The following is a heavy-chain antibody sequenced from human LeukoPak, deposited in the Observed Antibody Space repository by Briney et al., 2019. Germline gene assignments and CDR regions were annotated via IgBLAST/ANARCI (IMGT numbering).Heavy chain of an antibody. V-gene: IGHV3-30-3*01. CDR1: GFTFSSYA. CDR2: ISYDGSNK. J-gene: IGHJ4*02. Sequence: GGSLRLSCAASGFTFSSYAMQWLRQAPGKGLEGVAVISYDGSNKYYADSVKVRFTISRDNSKNTLYLQMNSLRAEDTAVYYCARDFYGWYGGVITDNPDYWGQGTLVTVSS. CDR3: ARDFYGWYGGVITDNPDY. D-gene: IGHD3-22*01.